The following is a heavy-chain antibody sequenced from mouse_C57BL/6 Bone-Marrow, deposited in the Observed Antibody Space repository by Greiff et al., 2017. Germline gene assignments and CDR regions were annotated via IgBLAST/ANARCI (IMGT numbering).Heavy chain of an antibody. CDR2: INPYNGGT. CDR3: ARLLFAY. V-gene: IGHV1-19*01. Sequence: EVQRVESGPVLVKPGASVKMSCKASGYTFTDYYMNWVKQSHGKSLEWIGVINPYNGGTSYNQKFKGKATLTVDKSSSTAYMELNSLTSEDSAVYYCARLLFAYWGQGTLVTVSA. J-gene: IGHJ3*01. D-gene: IGHD2-1*01. CDR1: GYTFTDYY.